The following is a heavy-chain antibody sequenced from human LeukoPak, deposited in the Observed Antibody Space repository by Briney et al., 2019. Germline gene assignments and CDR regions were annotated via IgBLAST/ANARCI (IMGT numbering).Heavy chain of an antibody. J-gene: IGHJ4*02. CDR1: GCTFSSYS. CDR2: ISSSSSYI. D-gene: IGHD6-19*01. V-gene: IGHV3-21*01. Sequence: GGSLRLSCAASGCTFSSYSMNWVRQAPGKGLEWVSSISSSSSYIYYADSVKGRFTISRDNAKNSLYLQMNSLRAEDTAVYYCAGAVAGKGVYVYWGQGTLVTVSS. CDR3: AGAVAGKGVYVY.